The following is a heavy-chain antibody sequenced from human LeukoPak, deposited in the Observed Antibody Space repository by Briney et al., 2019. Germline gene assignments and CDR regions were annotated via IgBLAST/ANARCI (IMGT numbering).Heavy chain of an antibody. CDR1: GYTFTGYY. D-gene: IGHD6-19*01. CDR2: INPNSGGT. CDR3: ARGGPSHSSGWDPYYYGMDV. J-gene: IGHJ6*02. V-gene: IGHV1-2*04. Sequence: ASVKVSCKASGYTFTGYYMHWVRQAPGQGLEWMGWINPNSGGTNYAQKFQGWVTMTRDTSISTAYMELSRLRSDDTAVYYCARGGPSHSSGWDPYYYGMDVWGQGTTVTVSS.